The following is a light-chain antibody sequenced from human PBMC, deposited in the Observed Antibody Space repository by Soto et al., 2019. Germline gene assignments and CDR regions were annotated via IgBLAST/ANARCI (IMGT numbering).Light chain of an antibody. CDR3: QQSFSTPPYT. V-gene: IGKV1-39*01. CDR2: AAS. CDR1: QSISSH. Sequence: DIQMTQSPSSLSASVGDRVTITCRASQSISSHLNWYQQKPGKAPKILIYAASSLQSGVPSRFSGSVSGTDFTLTINSLQPEDFATYYCQQSFSTPPYTFGQGTKLEIK. J-gene: IGKJ2*01.